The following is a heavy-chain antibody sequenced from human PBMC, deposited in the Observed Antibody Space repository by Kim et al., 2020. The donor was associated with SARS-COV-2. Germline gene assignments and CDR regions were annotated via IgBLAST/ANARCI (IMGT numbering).Heavy chain of an antibody. J-gene: IGHJ4*02. CDR2: IYYSGST. Sequence: SETLSLTCTVSGGSISSYYWSWIRQPPGKGLEWIGYIYYSGSTNYNPSLKSRVTISVDTSKNQFSLKLSSVTAADTAVYYCARGIVVVPDYWGQGTLVTVSS. CDR3: ARGIVVVPDY. D-gene: IGHD2-2*01. V-gene: IGHV4-59*08. CDR1: GGSISSYY.